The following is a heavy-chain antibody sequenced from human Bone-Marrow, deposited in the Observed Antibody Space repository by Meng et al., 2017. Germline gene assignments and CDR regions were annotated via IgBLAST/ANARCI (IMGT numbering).Heavy chain of an antibody. Sequence: GGSLRLSCVASGFTFSSYEMNWVRQAPGKGLEWLSYISSSGSTKNYADSVKGRFTISRDNAKNSLFLQINSLRVEDTAVYYFAREATTLPDYWGQGTLVTVSS. J-gene: IGHJ4*02. CDR1: GFTFSSYE. V-gene: IGHV3-48*03. CDR2: ISSSGSTK. CDR3: AREATTLPDY. D-gene: IGHD5-12*01.